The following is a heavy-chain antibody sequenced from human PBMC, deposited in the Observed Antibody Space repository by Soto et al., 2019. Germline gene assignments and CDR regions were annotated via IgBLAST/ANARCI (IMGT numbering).Heavy chain of an antibody. J-gene: IGHJ6*02. V-gene: IGHV3-7*01. CDR1: TFTFSAYW. CDR2: IKGDGSEK. Sequence: EVQLVESGGGLVQPGGSLRLSCAASTFTFSAYWMTWVRQAPGKGLEWVANIKGDGSEKYYVDSVKGRFTISRDNAKDSLYLQMNSLRAEDTVVYYCVRSYHYYDFWGGGSRGGYFYGMDVWGQGTTVTVSS. CDR3: VRSYHYYDFWGGGSRGGYFYGMDV. D-gene: IGHD3-3*01.